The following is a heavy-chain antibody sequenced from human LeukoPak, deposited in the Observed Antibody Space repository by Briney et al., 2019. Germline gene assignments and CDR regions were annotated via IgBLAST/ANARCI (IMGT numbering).Heavy chain of an antibody. CDR2: IYPGDSDT. Sequence: GESLKISCQSSGDIFTTYWIGWVRQMPGKGLEWMGIIYPGDSDTRYSPSFQGQVTISADKSISTAYLQWSSLKASDTAMYYCARQGRGYGDPTSMDVWGQGTTVTVSS. J-gene: IGHJ6*02. D-gene: IGHD4-17*01. CDR3: ARQGRGYGDPTSMDV. V-gene: IGHV5-51*01. CDR1: GDIFTTYW.